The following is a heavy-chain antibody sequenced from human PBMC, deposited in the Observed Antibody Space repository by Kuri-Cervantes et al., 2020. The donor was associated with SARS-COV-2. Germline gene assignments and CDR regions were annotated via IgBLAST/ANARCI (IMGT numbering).Heavy chain of an antibody. D-gene: IGHD3/OR15-3a*01. CDR3: ASGRDFWTGYVADS. CDR1: GFTFSSYW. J-gene: IGHJ4*02. CDR2: INSDGSST. Sequence: GGSLRLSCAASGFTFSSYWMHWVRQAPGKGLVWVSRINSDGSSTSYADSVQGRFTISRDNSKNTLYLQMNSLRVEDTAVYYCASGRDFWTGYVADSWGQGTWVTVSS. V-gene: IGHV3-74*01.